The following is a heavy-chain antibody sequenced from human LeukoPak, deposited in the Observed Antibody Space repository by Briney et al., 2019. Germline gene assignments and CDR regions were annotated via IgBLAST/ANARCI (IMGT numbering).Heavy chain of an antibody. D-gene: IGHD6-13*01. V-gene: IGHV4-59*01. CDR1: GGSISSYY. J-gene: IGHJ6*01. CDR2: IYYSGST. CDR3: ASSRNYYYYGMDX. Sequence: SETLSLTCTDSGGSISSYYWSWIRQPPGKGLEWIGYIYYSGSTNYNPSLKSRVTISVDTSKNQFSLKLSSVTAADTAVYYCASSRNYYYYGMDXWXQGTTVTVSS.